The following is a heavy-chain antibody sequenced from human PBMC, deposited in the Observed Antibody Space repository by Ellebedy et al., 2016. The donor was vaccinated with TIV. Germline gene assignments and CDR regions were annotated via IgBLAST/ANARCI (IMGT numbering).Heavy chain of an antibody. CDR2: IKQDGSEK. CDR1: GFTFSTYW. V-gene: IGHV3-7*01. CDR3: ARTHPCYLDAFDI. J-gene: IGHJ3*02. D-gene: IGHD2-15*01. Sequence: PGGSLRLSCAASGFTFSTYWMAWVRQAPGKGLEWVANIKQDGSEKYYVDPVKGRFSISRDNTKNSLHLQMNSLRAEETDLYYSARTHPCYLDAFDIWGQGTMVTVSS.